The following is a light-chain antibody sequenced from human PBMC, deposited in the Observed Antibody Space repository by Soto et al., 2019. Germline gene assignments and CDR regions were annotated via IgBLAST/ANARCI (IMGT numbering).Light chain of an antibody. J-gene: IGKJ1*01. Sequence: EIVLTQSPATLSLSPWERATLSCRASQSVSSYLAWYQQKPGQAPRLLIYDSSNRATGIPARFSGSGSGTDFTLTISSLESEDFAVYYCQQRSNWPPTLGQGTKVDIK. CDR1: QSVSSY. CDR2: DSS. CDR3: QQRSNWPPT. V-gene: IGKV3-11*01.